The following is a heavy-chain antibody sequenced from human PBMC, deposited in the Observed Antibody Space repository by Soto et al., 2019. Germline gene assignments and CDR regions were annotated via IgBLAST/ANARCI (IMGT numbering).Heavy chain of an antibody. Sequence: PGGSLRLSCAASGFTFSSYGMHWVRQAPGKGLEWVAVISYDGSNKYYADSVKGRFTISRDNSKNTLYLQMNSLRAEDTAVYYCAKDQGYSSTPGYYYGMDVWGQGTTVTVSS. CDR2: ISYDGSNK. J-gene: IGHJ6*02. CDR1: GFTFSSYG. D-gene: IGHD6-13*01. CDR3: AKDQGYSSTPGYYYGMDV. V-gene: IGHV3-30*18.